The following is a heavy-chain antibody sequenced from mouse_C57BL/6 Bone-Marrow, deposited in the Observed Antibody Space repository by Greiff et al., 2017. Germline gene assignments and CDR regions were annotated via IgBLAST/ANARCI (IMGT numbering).Heavy chain of an antibody. CDR1: GFTFSDYY. CDR3: ARQEEYGNYEDAMDY. CDR2: ISNGGGSA. V-gene: IGHV5-12*01. Sequence: EVHLVESGGGLVQPGGSLKLSCAASGFTFSDYYMYWVRQTPETRLEWVAYISNGGGSAYYPDTVKGRFTISRDNAKNTLYLQMSRLKSEDTAMYYCARQEEYGNYEDAMDYWGQGTSVTVSS. J-gene: IGHJ4*01. D-gene: IGHD2-10*02.